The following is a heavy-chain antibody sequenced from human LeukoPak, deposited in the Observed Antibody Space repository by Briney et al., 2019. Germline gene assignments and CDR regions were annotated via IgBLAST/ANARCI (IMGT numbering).Heavy chain of an antibody. CDR2: INWNGGST. D-gene: IGHD2-21*02. V-gene: IGHV3-20*04. CDR1: GFTFDDYG. Sequence: GGSLRLSCAASGFTFDDYGMNWVRQAPGKGLEWVSGINWNGGSTGYADSVKGRFTISRDNAKNSLYLQMYSLRAEDTALYYCARAPYCGGDCYERNYYYYYMDVWGKGTTVTVSS. CDR3: ARAPYCGGDCYERNYYYYYMDV. J-gene: IGHJ6*03.